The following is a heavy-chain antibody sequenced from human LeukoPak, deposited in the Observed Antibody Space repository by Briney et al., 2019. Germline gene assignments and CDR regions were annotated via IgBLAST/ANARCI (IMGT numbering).Heavy chain of an antibody. Sequence: PGGSLRLSCAASEFTFRTYAMTWVRQAPGKGLEWVSAISGSGGSTYYSDSVKGRFTISRDNSKNTLYLQMNSLRAEDTAVYYCAGRAGAYSHPYDYWGQGTLVTVSS. D-gene: IGHD4/OR15-4a*01. J-gene: IGHJ4*02. V-gene: IGHV3-23*01. CDR3: AGRAGAYSHPYDY. CDR2: ISGSGGST. CDR1: EFTFRTYA.